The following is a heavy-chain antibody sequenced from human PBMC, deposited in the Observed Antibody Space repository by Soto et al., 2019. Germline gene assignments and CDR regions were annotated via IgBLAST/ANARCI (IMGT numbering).Heavy chain of an antibody. CDR2: IYSGGST. CDR3: ARDKIVATTDYYYYGMDV. Sequence: GGSLRLSCAASGFTVSSNYMSWVRQAPGKGLEWVSVIYSGGSTYYADSVKGRFTISRDNSKNTLYLQMNSLRAEDTAVYYCARDKIVATTDYYYYGMDVWGKGTTVTISS. J-gene: IGHJ6*04. V-gene: IGHV3-66*01. D-gene: IGHD5-12*01. CDR1: GFTVSSNY.